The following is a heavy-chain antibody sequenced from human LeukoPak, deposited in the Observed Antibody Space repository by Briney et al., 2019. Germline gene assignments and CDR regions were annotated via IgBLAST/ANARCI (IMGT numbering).Heavy chain of an antibody. D-gene: IGHD1-1*01. V-gene: IGHV4-34*01. CDR1: GGSFSTYY. J-gene: IGHJ4*03. CDR2: INHRGDT. CDR3: ARGPTISETGYFDY. Sequence: SETRSLTCAVYGGSFSTYYWSWIRQSPGKGLEWIAEINHRGDTNYNPSVKSRVTISVDTSKNQFSLKVRSVTAADTAVYYCARGPTISETGYFDYWGQGTLVTVSS.